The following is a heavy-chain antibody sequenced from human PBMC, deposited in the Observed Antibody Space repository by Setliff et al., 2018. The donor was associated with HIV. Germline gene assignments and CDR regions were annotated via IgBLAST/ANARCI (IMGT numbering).Heavy chain of an antibody. CDR2: ISSSGTTT. CDR3: ARDRERWLQSRLFDP. J-gene: IGHJ5*02. V-gene: IGHV3-11*04. CDR1: GFIFSDYF. D-gene: IGHD4-4*01. Sequence: AGSLRLSCAGSDSGDSGFIFSDYFMTWVRQAPGKGLEWLCYISSSGTTTYYGDSVKGRFTISRDNAKNSVHLQMNSLRVEDTAVYYCARDRERWLQSRLFDPWGQGTLVTVSS.